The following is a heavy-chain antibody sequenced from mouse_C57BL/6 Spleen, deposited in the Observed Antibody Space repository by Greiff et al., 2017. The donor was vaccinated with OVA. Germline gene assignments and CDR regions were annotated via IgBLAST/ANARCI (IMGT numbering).Heavy chain of an antibody. CDR1: GYTFTSYW. D-gene: IGHD1-1*01. Sequence: EVKLVESGTVLARPGASVKMSCKTSGYTFTSYWMHWVKQRPGQGLEWIGAIYPGNSDTSYNQKFKGKAKLTAVTSASTAYMELSSLTNEDSAVDYCTRSNYYGSRWYFDVWGTGTTVTVSS. CDR2: IYPGNSDT. J-gene: IGHJ1*03. V-gene: IGHV1-5*01. CDR3: TRSNYYGSRWYFDV.